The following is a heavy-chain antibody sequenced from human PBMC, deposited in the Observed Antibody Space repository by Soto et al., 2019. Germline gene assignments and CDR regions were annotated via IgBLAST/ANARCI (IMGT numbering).Heavy chain of an antibody. Sequence: SVQVSCKDSGGTFSSYAISWVRQSPGQGLESMGGIFPIFGTANYAQKFQGRVTITADKSTSTAYMEPSCQSSEAASVYFCARARYESSGKALWCFDHWVQGTLVTVSS. CDR1: GGTFSSYA. D-gene: IGHD3-22*01. CDR2: IFPIFGTA. J-gene: IGHJ5*02. V-gene: IGHV1-69*06. CDR3: ARARYESSGKALWCFDH.